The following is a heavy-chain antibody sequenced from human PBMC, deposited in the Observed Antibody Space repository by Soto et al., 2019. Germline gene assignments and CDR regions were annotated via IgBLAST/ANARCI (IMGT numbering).Heavy chain of an antibody. J-gene: IGHJ6*02. V-gene: IGHV5-51*01. CDR3: AAMDLVGSGSGGSPSDHYCCGMHF. D-gene: IGHD2-15*01. CDR2: IYPGDSDT. Sequence: GESLKISCKGSGYSFTSYWIGWVRQMPGKGLEWMGIIYPGDSDTRYSPSFQGQVTISADKSISTAYLQWSSLKASDTAMYYCAAMDLVGSGSGGSPSDHYCCGMHFWGQGTRVPIS. CDR1: GYSFTSYW.